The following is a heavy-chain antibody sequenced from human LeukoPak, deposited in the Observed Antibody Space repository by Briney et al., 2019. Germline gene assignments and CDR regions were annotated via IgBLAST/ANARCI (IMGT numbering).Heavy chain of an antibody. CDR2: IYYSGST. V-gene: IGHV4-31*03. CDR3: ARYSIASYYYDSSGHYFDY. D-gene: IGHD3-22*01. CDR1: GGSISSGGYY. J-gene: IGHJ4*02. Sequence: KPSETLSLTCTVSGGSISSGGYYWSWIRQHPGKGLEWIGYIYYSGSTYYNPSLKSRVTISVDTSKNQFSLKLSSVTAADTAVYYCARYSIASYYYDSSGHYFDYWGQGTLVTVSS.